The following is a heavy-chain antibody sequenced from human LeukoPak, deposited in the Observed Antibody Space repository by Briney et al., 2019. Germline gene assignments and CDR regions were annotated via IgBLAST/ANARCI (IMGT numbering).Heavy chain of an antibody. CDR1: GGSFSGYY. Sequence: RPSETLSLTCAVYGGSFSGYYWSWIRQPPGKGLEWIGEINHSGSTNYNPSLKSRVTISVDTSKNQFSLRLSSVTAADTAVYYCATAGDWNDVPHWGQGTLVTVSS. CDR3: ATAGDWNDVPH. CDR2: INHSGST. V-gene: IGHV4-34*01. J-gene: IGHJ4*02. D-gene: IGHD1-1*01.